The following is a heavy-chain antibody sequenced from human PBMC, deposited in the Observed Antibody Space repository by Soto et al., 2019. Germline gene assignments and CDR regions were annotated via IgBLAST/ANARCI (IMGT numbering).Heavy chain of an antibody. CDR3: VHRVVSEGLDY. J-gene: IGHJ4*02. D-gene: IGHD2-21*01. CDR1: GFSLTTSRVG. V-gene: IGHV2-5*01. Sequence: QITLKESGPTLVKPTQTLTLTCTISGFSLTTSRVGVGWIRQPPGKALEWLAVIHWNDDNYYSPSLKNRLTVTKDPSKHQVVLTLTNSAPVDTATYYCVHRVVSEGLDYWGQGTLVTVSS. CDR2: IHWNDDN.